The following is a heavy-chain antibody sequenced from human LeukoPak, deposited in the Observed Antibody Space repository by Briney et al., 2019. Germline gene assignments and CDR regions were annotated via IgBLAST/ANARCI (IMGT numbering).Heavy chain of an antibody. CDR2: IYYSGST. V-gene: IGHV4-61*01. CDR3: ASYSNYDAFDI. Sequence: SETLSLTCTVSGGSISSSSYYWSWIRQPPGKGLEWIGYIYYSGSTNYNPSLKSRVTISVDTSKNQFSLKLSSVTAADTAVYYCASYSNYDAFDIWGQGTMVTVSP. D-gene: IGHD4-11*01. J-gene: IGHJ3*02. CDR1: GGSISSSSYY.